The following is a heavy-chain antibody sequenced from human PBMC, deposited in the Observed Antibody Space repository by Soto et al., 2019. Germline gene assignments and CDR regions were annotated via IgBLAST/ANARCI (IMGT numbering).Heavy chain of an antibody. CDR3: ARGRYCSGGSCYWFDP. Sequence: GGSLRLSCAASGFTFSSYDMHWVRQATGKGLEWVSAIGTAGDTYYPGSVKGRFTISRENAKNSLYLQMNSLRAEDTAVYYCARGRYCSGGSCYWFDPWGQGTLVTVSS. D-gene: IGHD2-15*01. J-gene: IGHJ5*02. CDR2: IGTAGDT. CDR1: GFTFSSYD. V-gene: IGHV3-13*01.